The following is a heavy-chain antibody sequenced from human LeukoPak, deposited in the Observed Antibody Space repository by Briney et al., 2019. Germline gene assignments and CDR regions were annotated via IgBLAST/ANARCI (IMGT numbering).Heavy chain of an antibody. CDR2: IYYSGST. V-gene: IGHV4-31*03. CDR3: ARDRGYDSSGYYSAAGSD. Sequence: SETLSLTCTVSGGSISNGDHYWSWIRQHPGKGLEWIGHIYYSGSTYYNPSLKSRVTMSVDTSKNHFSLKLSSVTAADTAVYYCARDRGYDSSGYYSAAGSDWGQGTLVTVSS. CDR1: GGSISNGDHY. J-gene: IGHJ4*02. D-gene: IGHD3-22*01.